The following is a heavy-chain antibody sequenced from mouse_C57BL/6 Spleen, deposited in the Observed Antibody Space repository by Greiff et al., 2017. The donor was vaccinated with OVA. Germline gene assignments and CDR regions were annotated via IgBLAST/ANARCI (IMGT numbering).Heavy chain of an antibody. V-gene: IGHV1-69*01. CDR1: GYTFTSYW. J-gene: IGHJ2*01. D-gene: IGHD1-1*01. Sequence: QVQLQQPGAELVMPGASVKLSCKASGYTFTSYWMHWVKQRPGQGLEWIGEIDPSDSYTNYNQKFKGKSTLTVDKSSSTAYMQLSSLTSEDSAVYYGARLTVVATGFDYWGQGTTLTVSS. CDR2: IDPSDSYT. CDR3: ARLTVVATGFDY.